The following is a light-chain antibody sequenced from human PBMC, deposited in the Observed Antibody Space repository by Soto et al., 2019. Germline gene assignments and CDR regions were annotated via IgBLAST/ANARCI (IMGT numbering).Light chain of an antibody. CDR1: QRVSSSQ. Sequence: EIVLKQSPGTLSLSPGDRATLSCRASQRVSSSQLAWYQQKPGQAPRLLIYDASSRATGLPDRFSGSVSGTDFALTISRMEPEDFAVYYCQQYGRSPGLFTLGPWTKVDS. J-gene: IGKJ3*01. CDR2: DAS. CDR3: QQYGRSPGLFT. V-gene: IGKV3-20*01.